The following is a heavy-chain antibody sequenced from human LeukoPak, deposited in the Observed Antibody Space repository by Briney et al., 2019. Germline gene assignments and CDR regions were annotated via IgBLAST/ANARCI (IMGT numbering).Heavy chain of an antibody. CDR3: ARTVGATSYYYYYYMDV. D-gene: IGHD1-26*01. J-gene: IGHJ6*03. V-gene: IGHV4-4*08. CDR2: ISNIGST. CDR1: GASISSYF. Sequence: SETLSLTCTVSGASISSYFWTWIRQSPGKGLEWIGYISNIGSTNYNPSLKSRVTISIDTSKNQFSLKLSSVTAADTAVYYCARTVGATSYYYYYYMDVWGKGTTVTISS.